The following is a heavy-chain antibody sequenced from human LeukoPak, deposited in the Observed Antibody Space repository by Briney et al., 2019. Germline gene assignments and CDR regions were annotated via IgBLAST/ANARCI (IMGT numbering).Heavy chain of an antibody. J-gene: IGHJ6*02. V-gene: IGHV3-33*08. CDR3: ARGGQDFDWIYGMDV. Sequence: PGGSLRLSCAASGFTFSSYAMTWVRQAPGKGLEWVAVIWNVGSNKYYADSVKGRFTISRDNSKNTLYLQMNSLRAEDTAVYYCARGGQDFDWIYGMDVWGQGTTVTVSS. CDR1: GFTFSSYA. D-gene: IGHD3-9*01. CDR2: IWNVGSNK.